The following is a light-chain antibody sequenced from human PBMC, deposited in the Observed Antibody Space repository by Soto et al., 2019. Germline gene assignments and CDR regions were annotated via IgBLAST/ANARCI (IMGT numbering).Light chain of an antibody. J-gene: IGKJ2*01. CDR2: WAS. Sequence: DIVMTQSPDSLAVSPGERATINCKSSQSVLYSSNNKNYLAWYQQKPGQPPKLLIYWASTRESGVPDRFSGSGFGTDFTRTISSLQAEDVAGYYCQQYYSTPPYTFGQGTKLEIK. V-gene: IGKV4-1*01. CDR3: QQYYSTPPYT. CDR1: QSVLYSSNNKNY.